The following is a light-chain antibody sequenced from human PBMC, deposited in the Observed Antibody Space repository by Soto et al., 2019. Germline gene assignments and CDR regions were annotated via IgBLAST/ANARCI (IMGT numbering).Light chain of an antibody. CDR1: QSVSSSY. Sequence: EIVLTQSPGTLSSSPGERATLSCRASQSVSSSYLAWYQQKPGQAPRLLIYGASSSATGIPDRFSGSGSGTDFTLTISRLEPEDFAVYYCQQYGSSPPDLIVTFGQGTKVEIK. V-gene: IGKV3-20*01. J-gene: IGKJ1*01. CDR3: QQYGSSPPDLIVT. CDR2: GAS.